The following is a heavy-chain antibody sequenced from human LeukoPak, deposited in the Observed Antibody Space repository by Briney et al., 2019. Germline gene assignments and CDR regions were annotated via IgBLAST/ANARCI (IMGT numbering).Heavy chain of an antibody. CDR3: AKPISGGLAVTADWFHP. CDR1: GFAFSVYA. D-gene: IGHD6-19*01. V-gene: IGHV3-23*01. CDR2: INANSGTK. Sequence: PGGSLRLSCAASGFAFSVYAMSWLRPPPGKGLEWVSTINANSGTKSYAASVRGRFTISRDNARDTLYLQLYTLRADDTATYYCAKPISGGLAVTADWFHPWGQGTLVVVSS. J-gene: IGHJ5*01.